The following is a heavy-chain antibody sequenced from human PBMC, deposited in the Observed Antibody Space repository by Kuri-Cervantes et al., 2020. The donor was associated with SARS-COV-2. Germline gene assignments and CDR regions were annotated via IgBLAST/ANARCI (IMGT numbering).Heavy chain of an antibody. CDR2: ISSSTSYI. D-gene: IGHD2-2*01. CDR3: ARGGVVVVPAASHY. Sequence: LSLTCVTSGFTFSSYNMNWVRQAPGKGLEWVSSISSSTSYIYYADSVKGRFTISRDNAKNSLYLQMNSLRAEDTAVYYCARGGVVVVPAASHYWGQGTLVTVSS. V-gene: IGHV3-21*01. CDR1: GFTFSSYN. J-gene: IGHJ4*02.